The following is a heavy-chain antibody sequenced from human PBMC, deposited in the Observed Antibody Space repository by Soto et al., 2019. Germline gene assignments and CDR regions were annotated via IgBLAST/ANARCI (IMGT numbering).Heavy chain of an antibody. D-gene: IGHD3-10*01. CDR3: ASLMVRGVMWLDY. CDR2: INQDGSEK. Sequence: GGSLRLSCAASGFTFSSYSMSWVRQAPGKGLEWVANINQDGSEKYYVDSVKGRFTISRDNAKNSLYLQMNSLRPEDTAIYYCASLMVRGVMWLDYWGQGTLVTVSS. V-gene: IGHV3-7*05. J-gene: IGHJ4*02. CDR1: GFTFSSYS.